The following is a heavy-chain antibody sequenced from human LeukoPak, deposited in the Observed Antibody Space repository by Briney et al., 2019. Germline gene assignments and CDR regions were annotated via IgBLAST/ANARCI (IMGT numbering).Heavy chain of an antibody. V-gene: IGHV4-59*01. Sequence: GSLRLSCAASGFTFSTYAMSWIRQPPGKGLEWIGYIYYSGSTNYNPSLKSRVTISVDTSKNQFSLKLSSVTAADTAVYYCGAAAGPYYFDYWGQGTLVTVSS. CDR1: GFTFSTYA. J-gene: IGHJ4*02. CDR3: GAAAGPYYFDY. D-gene: IGHD6-13*01. CDR2: IYYSGST.